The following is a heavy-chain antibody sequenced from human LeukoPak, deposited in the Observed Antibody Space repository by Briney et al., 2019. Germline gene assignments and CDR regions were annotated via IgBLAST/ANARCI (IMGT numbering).Heavy chain of an antibody. D-gene: IGHD3-10*01. CDR2: IYHSGST. V-gene: IGHV4-4*02. J-gene: IGHJ4*02. CDR3: AREAVGYYGSGIHYFDY. CDR1: GGSISGSYW. Sequence: PSGTLSLTCGVSGGSISGSYWWSWVRQPPGKGLEWIGEIYHSGSTNYNPSLKSRVTISMDKSKNQFSLNLSSVTAADTAVYYCAREAVGYYGSGIHYFDYWGQGTLVTVSS.